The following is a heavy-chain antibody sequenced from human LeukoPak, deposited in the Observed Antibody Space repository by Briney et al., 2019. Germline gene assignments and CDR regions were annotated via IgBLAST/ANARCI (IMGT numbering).Heavy chain of an antibody. Sequence: EASVKVSCKASGYTFNTYGITWVRQAPGQGLEWMGGIIPIFGTANYAQKFQGRVTITADKSTSTAYMELSSLRSEDTAVYYCARGEGSGWTEFDYWGQGTLVTVSS. J-gene: IGHJ4*02. V-gene: IGHV1-69*06. CDR1: GYTFNTYG. D-gene: IGHD6-19*01. CDR2: IIPIFGTA. CDR3: ARGEGSGWTEFDY.